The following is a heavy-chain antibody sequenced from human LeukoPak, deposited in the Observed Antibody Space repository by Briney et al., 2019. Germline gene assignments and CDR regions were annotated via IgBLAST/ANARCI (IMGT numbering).Heavy chain of an antibody. CDR1: GFTFSSYW. V-gene: IGHV3-74*01. J-gene: IGHJ3*02. D-gene: IGHD6-13*01. Sequence: GGSLRLSFAASGFTFSSYWMHWVRQAPGKGLVWVSRINTDGSSTSYADSVKGRFTISRDNAKNTLYLQMNSLRAEDTAVYYCARELRCGGSSWYVGSRRTRVCAFDIWGQGTMVTVSS. CDR2: INTDGSST. CDR3: ARELRCGGSSWYVGSRRTRVCAFDI.